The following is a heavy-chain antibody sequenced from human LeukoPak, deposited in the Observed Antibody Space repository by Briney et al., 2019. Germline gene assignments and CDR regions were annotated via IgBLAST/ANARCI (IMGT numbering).Heavy chain of an antibody. V-gene: IGHV3-66*01. CDR2: IYSGGST. J-gene: IGHJ4*02. CDR3: ARVPFMVRGVSRDY. D-gene: IGHD3-10*01. CDR1: GFTVSSNY. Sequence: GGSLRLSCAASGFTVSSNYMSWVRQAPGKGLEWVSVIYSGGSTYYADSVKGRFTISRDNSKNTLYLQMNSLRAEDTAVYYCARVPFMVRGVSRDYWGQGTLVTVSS.